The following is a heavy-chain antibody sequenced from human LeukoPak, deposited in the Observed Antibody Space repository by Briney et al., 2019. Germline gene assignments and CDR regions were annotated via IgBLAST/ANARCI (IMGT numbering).Heavy chain of an antibody. CDR2: INHSGST. Sequence: SETLSLTCADYGGSFSGYYWSWIRQPPGKGLEWIGEINHSGSTNYNPSLKSRVTISVDTSKNQFSLKLSSVTAADTAVYYCAREPARNNWALDYWSQGTLVTVSS. J-gene: IGHJ4*02. D-gene: IGHD1-20*01. CDR3: AREPARNNWALDY. CDR1: GGSFSGYY. V-gene: IGHV4-34*01.